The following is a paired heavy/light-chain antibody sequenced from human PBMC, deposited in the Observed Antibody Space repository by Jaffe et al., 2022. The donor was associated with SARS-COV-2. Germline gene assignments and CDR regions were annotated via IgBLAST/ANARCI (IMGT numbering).Light chain of an antibody. CDR1: SSDIGSSNR. V-gene: IGLV2-23*01. CDR2: EGS. CDR3: CSYAGGSTYV. J-gene: IGLJ1*01. Sequence: QSALTQPASVSGSPGQSITISCTGASSDIGSSNRVSWYQQHPGKVPRLTIFEGSRRLSGVSNRFSGSKSGNTASLTISGLQSEDEADYYCCSYAGGSTYVFGTGTKVTVL.
Heavy chain of an antibody. CDR2: INPSGHTT. J-gene: IGHJ4*02. CDR3: ASPAAPDSPVYFDY. D-gene: IGHD2-21*01. V-gene: IGHV1-46*01. CDR1: GYRFSDYY. Sequence: QVQLVQSGAEVKKPGASVKVSCKASGYRFSDYYLHWVRQAPGQGLEWMGIINPSGHTTGYAQKFQGRITVTRDTSTSTLYMELSSLRSEDTAVYYCASPAAPDSPVYFDYWGQGTLVTVSS.